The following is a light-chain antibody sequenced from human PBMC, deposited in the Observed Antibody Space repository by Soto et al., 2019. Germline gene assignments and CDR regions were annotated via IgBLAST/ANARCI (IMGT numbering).Light chain of an antibody. CDR2: GAS. J-gene: IGKJ1*01. CDR3: QQYGSSPRT. CDR1: QSVSANS. Sequence: EIVLTQSPGTLSLSPGERATLSCRASQSVSANSLAWYQKKPGQAPRLLIYGASSRATGIPDRFSGSGSGTDFTLTISRLEPEDFAVYYCQQYGSSPRTFGQGTKVDIK. V-gene: IGKV3-20*01.